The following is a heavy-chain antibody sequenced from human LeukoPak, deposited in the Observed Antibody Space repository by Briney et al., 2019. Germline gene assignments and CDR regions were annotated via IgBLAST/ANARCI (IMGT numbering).Heavy chain of an antibody. D-gene: IGHD4-17*01. CDR3: ARDFLGRDYGDQGYYYYGMDV. CDR1: GFTFSSYW. J-gene: IGHJ6*02. V-gene: IGHV3-7*01. Sequence: GGSLRLSCAASGFTFSSYWMSWVRQAPGKGLERVANIKQDGSEKYYVDSVKGRFTISRDNAKNSLYLQMNSLRAEDTAVYYCARDFLGRDYGDQGYYYYGMDVWGQGTTVTVSS. CDR2: IKQDGSEK.